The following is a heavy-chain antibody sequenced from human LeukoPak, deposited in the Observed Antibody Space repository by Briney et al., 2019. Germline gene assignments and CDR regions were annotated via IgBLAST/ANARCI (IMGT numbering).Heavy chain of an antibody. CDR3: AKDWRGVYDSSGYYWDFGY. CDR1: GFTFSSYG. V-gene: IGHV3-30*18. J-gene: IGHJ4*02. D-gene: IGHD3-22*01. Sequence: GGSLRLSCAASGFTFSSYGMHWVRQAPGKGLEWVAVISYDGSKKYYADSVEGRFTISRDSSKNTLYLQMNSLRAEDTAVYYCAKDWRGVYDSSGYYWDFGYWGQGTLVTVSS. CDR2: ISYDGSKK.